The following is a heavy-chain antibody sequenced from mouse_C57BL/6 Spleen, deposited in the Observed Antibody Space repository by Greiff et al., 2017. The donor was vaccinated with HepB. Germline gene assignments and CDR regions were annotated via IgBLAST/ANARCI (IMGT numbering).Heavy chain of an antibody. CDR3: TRDQGYDVGAMDY. Sequence: EVKLVESGAGLVKPGGSLKLSCAASGFTFSSYAMSWVRQTPEKRLEWVAYISSGGDYIYYADTVKGRFTISRDNARNTLYLQMSSLKSEDTAMYYCTRDQGYDVGAMDYWGQGTSVTVSS. CDR1: GFTFSSYA. J-gene: IGHJ4*01. V-gene: IGHV5-9-1*02. D-gene: IGHD2-2*01. CDR2: ISSGGDYI.